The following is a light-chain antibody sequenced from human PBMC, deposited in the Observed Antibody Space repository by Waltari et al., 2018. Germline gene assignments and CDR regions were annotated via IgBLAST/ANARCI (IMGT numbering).Light chain of an antibody. CDR1: QGIRND. Sequence: AIHMTQSPSSLSASVGDRVTITCRASQGIRNDLGWYQQRPREAPILLLYPASNLYTGVPSRFSGSGSATVFTLTITNLQPEDVATYFCLQDYNYPRIFGQGTKLEIK. CDR2: PAS. V-gene: IGKV1-6*01. CDR3: LQDYNYPRI. J-gene: IGKJ2*01.